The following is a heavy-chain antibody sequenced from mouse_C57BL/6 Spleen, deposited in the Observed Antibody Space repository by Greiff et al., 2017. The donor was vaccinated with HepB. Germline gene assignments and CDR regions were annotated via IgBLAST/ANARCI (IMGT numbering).Heavy chain of an antibody. J-gene: IGHJ1*03. CDR1: GYTFTTYP. Sequence: QVQLQQSGAELVKPGASVKMSCKASGYTFTTYPIEWMKQNHGKSLEWIGNFHPYNDDTKYNEKFKGKATLTVDKSSSTAYMQLSSLTSEDSAVYYCARDGYYPWWYFDVWGTGTTVTVSS. V-gene: IGHV1-47*01. D-gene: IGHD2-3*01. CDR2: FHPYNDDT. CDR3: ARDGYYPWWYFDV.